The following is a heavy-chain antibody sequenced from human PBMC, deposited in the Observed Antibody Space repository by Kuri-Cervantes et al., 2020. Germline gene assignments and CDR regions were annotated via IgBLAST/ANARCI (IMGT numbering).Heavy chain of an antibody. CDR2: INPNSGGT. CDR3: ARSRDGYNRFLDY. J-gene: IGHJ4*02. Sequence: ASVKVSCKASGYTFTSYDINWVLQATGQGLEWMGWINPNSGGTNYAQKFQGRVTMTRDTSISTAYMELSRLRSDDTAVYYCARSRDGYNRFLDYWGQGTLVTVSS. CDR1: GYTFTSYD. D-gene: IGHD5-24*01. V-gene: IGHV1-2*02.